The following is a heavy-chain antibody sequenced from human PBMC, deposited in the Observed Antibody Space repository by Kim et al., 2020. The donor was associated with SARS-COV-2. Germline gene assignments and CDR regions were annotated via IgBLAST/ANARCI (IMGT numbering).Heavy chain of an antibody. CDR3: ARVTSGSYDAFDI. Sequence: NYHPSLKSRVTISVDTSKNQFSLKLSSVTAADTAVYYCARVTSGSYDAFDIWGQGTMVTVSS. D-gene: IGHD1-26*01. V-gene: IGHV4-59*01. J-gene: IGHJ3*02.